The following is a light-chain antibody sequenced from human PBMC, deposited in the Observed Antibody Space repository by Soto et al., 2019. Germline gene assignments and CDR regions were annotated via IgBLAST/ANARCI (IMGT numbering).Light chain of an antibody. V-gene: IGKV1-5*03. J-gene: IGKJ1*01. CDR3: QHYNSYSEA. CDR2: KAS. CDR1: QSVSSW. Sequence: IQMTRARLNISAVVGDRDNITCRASQSVSSWLAWYQQKPGKAPNLLIYKASHLENGVPSRFSGSRSGTEFTLTISSLQPDDFATYYCQHYNSYSEAFGQGTQGGYQ.